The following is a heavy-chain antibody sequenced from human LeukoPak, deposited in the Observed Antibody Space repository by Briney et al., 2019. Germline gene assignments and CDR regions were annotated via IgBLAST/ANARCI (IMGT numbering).Heavy chain of an antibody. CDR1: GYSFTTYW. D-gene: IGHD3-22*01. J-gene: IGHJ3*02. CDR3: ARPGSGYTRAFDI. CDR2: IYPGDSDT. Sequence: GESLKISCKGSGYSFTTYWIGWVRQLPGKGLEWMGIIYPGDSDTRYSPSFQGQVTISADKSISTAYLQWSSLKASDTAMYYCARPGSGYTRAFDIWGQGTMVTVSS. V-gene: IGHV5-51*01.